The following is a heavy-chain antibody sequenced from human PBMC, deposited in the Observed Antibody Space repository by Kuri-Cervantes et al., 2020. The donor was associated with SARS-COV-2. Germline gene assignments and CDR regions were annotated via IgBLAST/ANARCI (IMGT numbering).Heavy chain of an antibody. V-gene: IGHV3-33*01. Sequence: GGSLRLSCAASELTFSSYGMHWVRQAPGKGLEWVAVIWYDGSNKSYADSVRGRSTISRDKSKNTLYLQMNSLRAGDTAVYYCARAPSILGATLGYFQQWGQGTLVTVSS. D-gene: IGHD1-26*01. J-gene: IGHJ1*01. CDR2: IWYDGSNK. CDR3: ARAPSILGATLGYFQQ. CDR1: ELTFSSYG.